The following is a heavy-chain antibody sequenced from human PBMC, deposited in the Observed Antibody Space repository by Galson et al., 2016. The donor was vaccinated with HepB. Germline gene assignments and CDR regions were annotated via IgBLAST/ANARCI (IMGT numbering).Heavy chain of an antibody. V-gene: IGHV4-30-2*01. CDR1: GGSFSSDDYS. CDR3: VRDRYYYHSNGLSRYYGMDV. CDR2: IYPSGNT. J-gene: IGHJ6*02. D-gene: IGHD3-22*01. Sequence: TLSLTCAVSGGSFSSDDYSWSWVRQPPGGGLHWIGYIYPSGNTYYNPSLKSRVSMSVDRSKNQFSLRLSSVTAADTAVYYCVRDRYYYHSNGLSRYYGMDVWGRGTTVAVSS.